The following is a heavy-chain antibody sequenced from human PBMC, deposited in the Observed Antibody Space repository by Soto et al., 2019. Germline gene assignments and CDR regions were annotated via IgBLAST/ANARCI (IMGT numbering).Heavy chain of an antibody. CDR3: ARPDYTQEVWYHTYDI. V-gene: IGHV5-51*01. Sequence: GQSLKLSCKGFDYTFAAYWIGWVRQMPGKGLEWMRVINPRDSDVKYSPPFEGQLTISADKSINTPFLQGRTLKPSDTPTYYCARPDYTQEVWYHTYDIWGQGAMVTVSS. J-gene: IGHJ3*02. CDR2: INPRDSDV. CDR1: DYTFAAYW. D-gene: IGHD2-2*01.